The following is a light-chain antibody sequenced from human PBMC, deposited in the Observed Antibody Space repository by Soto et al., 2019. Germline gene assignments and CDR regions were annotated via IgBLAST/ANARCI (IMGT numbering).Light chain of an antibody. V-gene: IGKV1-27*01. CDR3: QKYNRAPPT. CDR1: QGISDD. J-gene: IGKJ1*01. CDR2: GAS. Sequence: DIQMTQSPSSLSASVGDRVTSTCRASQGISDDLAWYQQKPGKVPELLIYGASTLQSGVPSRFSGSGSGTDFTLTISSLKPEDVATYYCQKYNRAPPTFGQGTKVDIK.